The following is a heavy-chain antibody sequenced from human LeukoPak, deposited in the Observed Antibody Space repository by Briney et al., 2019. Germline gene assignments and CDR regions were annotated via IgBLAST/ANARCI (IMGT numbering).Heavy chain of an antibody. V-gene: IGHV4-4*07. D-gene: IGHD6-13*01. J-gene: IGHJ3*02. CDR1: GGSISSYY. CDR3: AGEVMPSSWPGVFDI. CDR2: IYTSGST. Sequence: SETLSLTCTVSGGSISSYYWSWIRQPAGKGLEWIGRIYTSGSTNYNPSLKSRVTMSVDTSKNQFSLKLSSVTAADTAVYYCAGEVMPSSWPGVFDIWGKGTMVTVSS.